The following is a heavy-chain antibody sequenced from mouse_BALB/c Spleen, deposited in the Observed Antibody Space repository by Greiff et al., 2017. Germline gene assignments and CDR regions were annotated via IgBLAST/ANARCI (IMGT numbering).Heavy chain of an antibody. CDR2: IRSKSNNYAT. J-gene: IGHJ3*01. V-gene: IGHV10-1*02. CDR3: VTSGTGAY. CDR1: GFTFNTYA. Sequence: EVQVVESGGGLVQPKGSLKLSCAASGFTFNTYAMNWVRQAPGKGLEWVARIRSKSNNYATYYADSVKDRFTISRDDSQSMLYLQMNNLKTEDTAMYYCVTSGTGAYWGQGTLVTVSA. D-gene: IGHD4-1*01.